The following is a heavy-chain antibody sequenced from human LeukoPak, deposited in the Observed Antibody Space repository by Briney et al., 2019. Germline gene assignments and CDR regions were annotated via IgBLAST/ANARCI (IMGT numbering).Heavy chain of an antibody. J-gene: IGHJ4*02. D-gene: IGHD3-16*02. CDR2: INHSGST. CDR1: GGSFSGYY. Sequence: SETLSLTCAVYGGSFSGYYWSWIRQPPGKGLEWIGEINHSGSTNYNPSLKSRVTISVDTSKNQFSLKLSSVTAADTAVYYCARVGPRAYYDYVWGSYRYTFDYWGQGTLVTVSS. CDR3: ARVGPRAYYDYVWGSYRYTFDY. V-gene: IGHV4-34*01.